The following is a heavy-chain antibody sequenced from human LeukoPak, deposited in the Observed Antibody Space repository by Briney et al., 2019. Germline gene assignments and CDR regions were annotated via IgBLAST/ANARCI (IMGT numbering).Heavy chain of an antibody. Sequence: SETLSLTCTVSGGSISSGDYYWSWIRQPPGKGLEWIGYIYYSGSTYCNPSLKSRVTISVDTSKNQFSLKLSSVTAADTAVYYCARGKRQYYDFWSGYSPYNWFDPWGQGTLVTVSS. CDR2: IYYSGST. CDR3: ARGKRQYYDFWSGYSPYNWFDP. CDR1: GGSISSGDYY. D-gene: IGHD3-3*01. V-gene: IGHV4-30-4*01. J-gene: IGHJ5*02.